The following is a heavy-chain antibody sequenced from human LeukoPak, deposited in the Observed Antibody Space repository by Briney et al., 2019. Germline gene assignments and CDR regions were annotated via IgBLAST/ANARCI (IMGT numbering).Heavy chain of an antibody. D-gene: IGHD3-16*01. CDR3: AARIGATLGD. Sequence: GGSLRLSCAVSGFTFSSYWMHWVRQAPGKGLVWVSRISTDGSSTIYADSVKGRFTISRDNAKNTVYLQMNSLRAEDTAVYYWAARIGATLGDWGQGTLVTVSS. J-gene: IGHJ4*02. CDR1: GFTFSSYW. V-gene: IGHV3-74*01. CDR2: ISTDGSST.